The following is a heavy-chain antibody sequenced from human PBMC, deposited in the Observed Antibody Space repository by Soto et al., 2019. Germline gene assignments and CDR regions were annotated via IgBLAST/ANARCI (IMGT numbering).Heavy chain of an antibody. D-gene: IGHD3-16*01. J-gene: IGHJ4*02. CDR2: IIPIFGTA. CDR1: GGTFSSYA. V-gene: IGHV1-69*01. CDR3: ARGDDYVWGSYSLGY. Sequence: QVQLVQSGAEVKKPGSSVKVSCKASGGTFSSYAISWVRQAPGQGLEWMGGIIPIFGTANYAQKFQGRVTSAADESRRRAYMELSSLRSEDTAVYYCARGDDYVWGSYSLGYWGQGTLVTVSS.